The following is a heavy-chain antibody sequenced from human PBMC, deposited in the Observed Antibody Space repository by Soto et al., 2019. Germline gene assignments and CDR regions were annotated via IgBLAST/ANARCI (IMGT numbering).Heavy chain of an antibody. D-gene: IGHD3-3*01. CDR3: ARLGYYDFWSGYNYGMDV. J-gene: IGHJ6*02. V-gene: IGHV3-48*03. CDR2: ISSSGSTI. Sequence: PGVSLRLSCAASGFTFSSYEMNWVRQAPGKGLEWVSYISSSGSTIYYADSVKGRFTISRDNAKNSLYLQMNSLRAEDTAVYYCARLGYYDFWSGYNYGMDVWGQGTTVTVSS. CDR1: GFTFSSYE.